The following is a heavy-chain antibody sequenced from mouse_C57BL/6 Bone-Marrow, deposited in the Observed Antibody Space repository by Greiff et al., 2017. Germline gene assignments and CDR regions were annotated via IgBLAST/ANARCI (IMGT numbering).Heavy chain of an antibody. CDR2: ISYDGSN. CDR3: ARGCSRFDY. V-gene: IGHV3-6*01. J-gene: IGHJ2*01. Sequence: EVQVVESGPGLVKPSQSLSLTCSVTGYSITSGYYWNWIRQFPGNKLEWMGYISYDGSNNYNPSLKNRISITRDTSKNQFFLKLNSVTTEDTATYYCARGCSRFDYWGQGTTLTVSS. CDR1: GYSITSGYY. D-gene: IGHD1-1*01.